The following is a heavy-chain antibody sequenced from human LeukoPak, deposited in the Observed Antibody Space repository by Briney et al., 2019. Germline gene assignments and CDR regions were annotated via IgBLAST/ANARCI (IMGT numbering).Heavy chain of an antibody. CDR2: ISGSGGST. D-gene: IGHD3-22*01. CDR3: AKDGSRDYYDSSGYYYPDY. V-gene: IGHV3-23*01. CDR1: GFTFSSYA. J-gene: IGHJ4*02. Sequence: GGSLRLSCAASGFTFSSYAMSWVRQAPGKGLEWVSAISGSGGSTYYADSVKGRFTISRDNSKNTLYLQMNSLRAEDTAVYYCAKDGSRDYYDSSGYYYPDYWGQGTLVTVSS.